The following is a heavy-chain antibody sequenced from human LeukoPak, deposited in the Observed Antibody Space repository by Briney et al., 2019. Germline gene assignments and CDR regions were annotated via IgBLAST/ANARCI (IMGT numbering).Heavy chain of an antibody. V-gene: IGHV3-43*01. CDR2: ISWEGSTT. CDR3: AKARSSSWSYLES. D-gene: IGHD6-13*01. J-gene: IGHJ4*02. Sequence: GGSLRPSCAASGFMFDDHTMLWVRQLPGKGLEWVSLISWEGSTTYYADSVKDRFTISRDTSKNSLFLQMNSLRTEDTALYYCAKARSSSWSYLESWGQGTLVTVSS. CDR1: GFMFDDHT.